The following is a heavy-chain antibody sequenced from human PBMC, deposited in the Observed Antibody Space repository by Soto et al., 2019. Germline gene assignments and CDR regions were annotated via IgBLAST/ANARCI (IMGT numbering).Heavy chain of an antibody. V-gene: IGHV3-23*01. J-gene: IGHJ4*02. CDR2: ISVSGETT. CDR1: GFSFTNYA. CDR3: AKERWLVQGQFDY. Sequence: EVQLLESGRCLVRPGGCLRLSCAASGFSFTNYAMSWVRQAPGKGLEWLSAISVSGETTDYADSVRGRITIDHDNSRAYVFLQMINLRAEDTALYYCAKERWLVQGQFDYWGQGILVTVSS. D-gene: IGHD6-19*01.